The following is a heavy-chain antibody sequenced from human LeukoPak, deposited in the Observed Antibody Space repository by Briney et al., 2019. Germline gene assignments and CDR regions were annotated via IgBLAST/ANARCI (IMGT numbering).Heavy chain of an antibody. Sequence: SSETLSLTCTVSGGSISSYYWSWIRQPPGKGLEWIGYIYYSGTTNYNPSLKSRVTISVDTSKNQFSLKLTSVTAADAAVYYCARHDRNSGKYCDFDCWGQGTLVTVSS. CDR1: GGSISSYY. J-gene: IGHJ4*02. CDR3: ARHDRNSGKYCDFDC. D-gene: IGHD1-26*01. CDR2: IYYSGTT. V-gene: IGHV4-59*08.